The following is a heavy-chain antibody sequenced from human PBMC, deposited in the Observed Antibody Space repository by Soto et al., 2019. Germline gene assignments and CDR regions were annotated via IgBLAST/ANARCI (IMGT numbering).Heavy chain of an antibody. CDR3: ARQTSDYGDEEYYFDY. CDR1: GGSISSSSYY. D-gene: IGHD4-17*01. V-gene: IGHV4-39*01. CDR2: IYYSGST. Sequence: PSETLSLTCTVSGGSISSSSYYWGWIRKPPGKGLEWIGSIYYSGSTYYNPSLKSRVTISVDTSKNQFSLKLSSVTAADTAVYYCARQTSDYGDEEYYFDYWGQGTLVTVSS. J-gene: IGHJ4*02.